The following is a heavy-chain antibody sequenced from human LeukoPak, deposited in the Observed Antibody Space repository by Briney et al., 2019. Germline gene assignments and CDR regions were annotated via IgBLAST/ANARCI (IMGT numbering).Heavy chain of an antibody. CDR2: VRNDGTNK. D-gene: IGHD3-10*01. CDR1: GFTFSSYG. CDR3: AKDLGTLISGSYYYYFDY. V-gene: IGHV3-30*02. Sequence: GGSLRLSCAASGFTFSSYGMHWVRQAPGKGLEWVAFVRNDGTNKHYADSVKGRFTFSRDNSKNTVYLQMNSLRAEDTAVYYCAKDLGTLISGSYYYYFDYWGQGTLVTVSS. J-gene: IGHJ4*02.